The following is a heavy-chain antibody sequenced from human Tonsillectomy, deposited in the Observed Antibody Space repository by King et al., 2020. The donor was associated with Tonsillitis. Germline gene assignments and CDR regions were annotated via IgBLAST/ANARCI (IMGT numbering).Heavy chain of an antibody. J-gene: IGHJ4*02. D-gene: IGHD1-26*01. CDR1: GFSLTTNSVG. Sequence: TLKESGPTLVKPTEPLTLTCTFSGFSLTTNSVGVGWIRQPPGKALEWVAMIYWHDATFYSSSLKNRLTITKDTSKNQVVLTMTNMDPVDTAPSYCVRSFTGGGLYYWGQGTLVTVSA. CDR2: IYWHDAT. V-gene: IGHV2-5*01. CDR3: VRSFTGGGLYY.